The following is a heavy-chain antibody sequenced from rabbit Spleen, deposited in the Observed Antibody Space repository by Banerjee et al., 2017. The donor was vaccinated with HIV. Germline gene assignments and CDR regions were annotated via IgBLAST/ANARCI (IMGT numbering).Heavy chain of an antibody. CDR2: IYADRSGST. Sequence: QSLEESGGDLVKPGASLTLTCTASGFSFSSSYWICWVLQAPGKGLEWIACIYADRSGSTYYANWAKGRFTISRTSSTTVTLEMTSLTAADTATYFCAKEFPYNSKSGYDLWGPGTLVTVS. J-gene: IGHJ4*01. V-gene: IGHV1S40*01. CDR1: GFSFSSSYW. D-gene: IGHD1-1*01. CDR3: AKEFPYNSKSGYDL.